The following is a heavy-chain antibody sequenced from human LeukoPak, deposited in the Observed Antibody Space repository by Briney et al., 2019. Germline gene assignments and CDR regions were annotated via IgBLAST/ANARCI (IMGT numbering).Heavy chain of an antibody. CDR1: GGSFSGYY. Sequence: SETLSLTCAVYGGSFSGYYWSWIRQPPGKGLEWIGSIHYSGNAYYNPSLKSRVTISLDTSKNQFSLKLGSVTAADTAVYYCATHLIRGIIIEESHWGQGTLVTVSS. J-gene: IGHJ4*02. D-gene: IGHD3-10*01. CDR2: IHYSGNA. CDR3: ATHLIRGIIIEESH. V-gene: IGHV4-34*01.